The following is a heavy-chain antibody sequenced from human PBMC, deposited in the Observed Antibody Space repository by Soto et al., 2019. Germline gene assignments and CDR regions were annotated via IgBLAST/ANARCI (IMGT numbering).Heavy chain of an antibody. J-gene: IGHJ4*02. CDR2: ITATNGNT. Sequence: QLLESGGASVQPGVSLRLSCVASGFTFKAYAMGWVRQAPGRGLEWVSSITATNGNTYYADSVRGRFTISRDNSRNSLFLQMNGLRPEDSALYYCAKDEGTSSTVFDYWGQGTRVTVPS. CDR1: GFTFKAYA. D-gene: IGHD4-4*01. V-gene: IGHV3-23*01. CDR3: AKDEGTSSTVFDY.